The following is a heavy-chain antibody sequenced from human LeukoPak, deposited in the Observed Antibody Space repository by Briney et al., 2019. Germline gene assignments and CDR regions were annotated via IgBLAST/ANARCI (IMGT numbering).Heavy chain of an antibody. CDR3: GGLSVFDC. CDR2: IYAGGNT. V-gene: IGHV3-66*01. D-gene: IGHD2-15*01. Sequence: GGSLRLSCAASGFTVSSNYMSWVRQAPGKGLEWVSVIYAGGNTFYADSVRGKFTISRDNSKNTLYLQMNSLRAEDTAVYYCGGLSVFDCWGQVTLVTVSS. CDR1: GFTVSSNY. J-gene: IGHJ4*02.